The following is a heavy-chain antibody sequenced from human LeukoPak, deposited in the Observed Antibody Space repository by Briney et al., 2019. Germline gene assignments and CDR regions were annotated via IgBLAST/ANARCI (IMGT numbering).Heavy chain of an antibody. CDR2: NTQSGSA. CDR3: ARSWTLWGYFDS. V-gene: IGHV4-34*01. CDR1: GGSFSGYY. Sequence: PSETLSLTCAVFGGSFSGYYWTWIRQPPGRGLEWIGENTQSGSANYNPSLKNRVTISVDPSKNQFSLKLSSVTAADTAVYYCARSWTLWGYFDSWGRGTLVTVSS. J-gene: IGHJ4*02. D-gene: IGHD3-10*01.